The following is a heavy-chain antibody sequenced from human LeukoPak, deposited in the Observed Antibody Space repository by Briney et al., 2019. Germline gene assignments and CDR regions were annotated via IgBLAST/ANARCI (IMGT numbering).Heavy chain of an antibody. V-gene: IGHV4-34*01. CDR2: INHSGST. Sequence: SETLSLTCAVYGGSFSGYYWSWLRQPPGKGLEWIGEINHSGSTNYNPSLKSRVTISVDTSKNQFSLKLSSVTAADTAVYYCARGRYCSSTSCYLPAEYFQHWGQGTLVTVSS. D-gene: IGHD2-2*01. CDR3: ARGRYCSSTSCYLPAEYFQH. J-gene: IGHJ1*01. CDR1: GGSFSGYY.